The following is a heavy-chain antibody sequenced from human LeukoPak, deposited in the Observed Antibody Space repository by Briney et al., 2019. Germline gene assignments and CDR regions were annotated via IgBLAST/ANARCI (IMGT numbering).Heavy chain of an antibody. D-gene: IGHD6-13*01. CDR3: AKDEQQLVLDYYYYGMDV. Sequence: PGGSLRLSCAASGFTFSSYGMHWVRQAPGKGLEWVAFIRYDGSNKYYADSVKGRFTISRDNSKNTPYLQMNSLRAEDTAVYYCAKDEQQLVLDYYYYGMDVWGQGTTVTVSS. J-gene: IGHJ6*02. CDR1: GFTFSSYG. V-gene: IGHV3-30*02. CDR2: IRYDGSNK.